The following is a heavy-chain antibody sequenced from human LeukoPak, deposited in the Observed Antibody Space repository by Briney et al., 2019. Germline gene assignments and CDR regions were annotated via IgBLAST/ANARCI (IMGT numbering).Heavy chain of an antibody. V-gene: IGHV3-21*01. CDR2: ISDSSTYI. CDR3: GRGPQQLVYSLHY. D-gene: IGHD6-13*01. J-gene: IGHJ4*02. Sequence: PGGSLRLSCAASGFTFSTYSMSWVRQAPGKGLEWVSSISDSSTYIYYADSVKGRFTISRDNAKNSLYLQMNSLRAEDTAVYYCGRGPQQLVYSLHYWGQGTLVTVSS. CDR1: GFTFSTYS.